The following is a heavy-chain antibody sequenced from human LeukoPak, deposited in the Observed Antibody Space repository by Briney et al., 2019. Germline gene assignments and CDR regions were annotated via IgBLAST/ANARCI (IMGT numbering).Heavy chain of an antibody. CDR1: GFTFSSYA. Sequence: GGSLRLSCAASGFTFSSYAMSWVRQAPGKGLEWVSAISGSGGSTYYADSVKGRFTISRDNSKDTLYLQLSSLRAEDTAVYYCAKLIAATGTAYWGQGSLVTVSS. D-gene: IGHD6-13*01. CDR2: ISGSGGST. CDR3: AKLIAATGTAY. J-gene: IGHJ4*02. V-gene: IGHV3-23*01.